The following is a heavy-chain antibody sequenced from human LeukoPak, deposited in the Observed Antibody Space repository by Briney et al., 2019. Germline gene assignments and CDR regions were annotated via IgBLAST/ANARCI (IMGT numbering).Heavy chain of an antibody. V-gene: IGHV4-39*07. Sequence: PSETLSLTCTVSGGSISSGSYYWSWIRQPPGKGLEWIGSIYHSGSTYYNPSLKSRVTISVDTSKNQFSLKLSSVTAADTAVYYCARDYYYDSSGYYSGEDYWGQGTLVTVSS. CDR2: IYHSGST. J-gene: IGHJ4*02. CDR3: ARDYYYDSSGYYSGEDY. D-gene: IGHD3-22*01. CDR1: GGSISSGSYY.